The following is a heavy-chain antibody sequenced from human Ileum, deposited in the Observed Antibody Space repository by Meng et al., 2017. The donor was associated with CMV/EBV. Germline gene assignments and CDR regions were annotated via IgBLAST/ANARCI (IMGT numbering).Heavy chain of an antibody. J-gene: IGHJ4*02. CDR1: YG. Sequence: YGMSWVRQAPGKGLEWVSSINWNGGHTGYADSVKGRFTISRDNAKNSLYLQMNSLRAEDTALYYCAREGEHSTIFGVVIIPRFFDYWGQGTLVTVSS. CDR3: AREGEHSTIFGVVIIPRFFDY. V-gene: IGHV3-20*03. CDR2: INWNGGHT. D-gene: IGHD3-3*01.